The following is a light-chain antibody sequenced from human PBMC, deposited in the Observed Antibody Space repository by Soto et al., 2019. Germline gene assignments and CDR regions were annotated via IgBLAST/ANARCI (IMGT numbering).Light chain of an antibody. CDR1: SSDVGSYNL. V-gene: IGLV2-23*01. CDR2: EGS. CDR3: CSYAGSSTSVV. J-gene: IGLJ2*01. Sequence: QSALTQSASVSGSPGQSITISCTGTSSDVGSYNLVSWYQQHPGKAPKLMIYEGSKRPSGVSNRFSGSKSGNTASLTISGLQDEDEADYYCCSYAGSSTSVVFGGGIKLTVL.